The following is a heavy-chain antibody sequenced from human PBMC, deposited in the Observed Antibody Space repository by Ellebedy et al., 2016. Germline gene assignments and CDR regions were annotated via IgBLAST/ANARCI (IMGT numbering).Heavy chain of an antibody. D-gene: IGHD6-19*01. CDR2: ISSSSSYI. V-gene: IGHV3-21*01. CDR1: GFTFNSYA. J-gene: IGHJ4*02. Sequence: GGSLRLSXVVSGFTFNSYAMGWVRQAPGKGLEWVSSISSSSSYIYYADSVKGRFTISRDNPTNTVYLQMDSLRPEDAAVYYCAREGHSSGHAGDFDVWGQGTLVTVSS. CDR3: AREGHSSGHAGDFDV.